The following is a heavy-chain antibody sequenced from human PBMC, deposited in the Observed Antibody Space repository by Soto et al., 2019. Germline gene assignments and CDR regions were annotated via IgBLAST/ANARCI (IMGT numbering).Heavy chain of an antibody. Sequence: GGSLRLSCAASGFTFSSYGMHWVRQAPGKGLEWVAVIWYDGSNKYYADSVKGRLTISRDNSKNTLYLQMNSLRAEDTAVYYCARVLSHPGSSSWYILEESAPWFDPWGQGTLVTVSS. CDR3: ARVLSHPGSSSWYILEESAPWFDP. CDR1: GFTFSSYG. D-gene: IGHD6-13*01. J-gene: IGHJ5*02. V-gene: IGHV3-33*01. CDR2: IWYDGSNK.